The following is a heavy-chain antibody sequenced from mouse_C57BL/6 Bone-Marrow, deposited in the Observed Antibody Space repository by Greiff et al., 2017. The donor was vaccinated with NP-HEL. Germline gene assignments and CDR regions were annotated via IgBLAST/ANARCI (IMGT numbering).Heavy chain of an antibody. Sequence: QVQLKESGPELVKPGASVKLSCKASGYTFTSYDINWVKQRPGQGLEWIGWIYPRDGSTKYNEKFKGKATLTVDTSSSTAYMELHSLTSEDSAVYFCARNYYGSSLYYFDYWGQGTTLTVSS. CDR2: IYPRDGST. CDR3: ARNYYGSSLYYFDY. J-gene: IGHJ2*01. D-gene: IGHD1-1*01. CDR1: GYTFTSYD. V-gene: IGHV1-85*01.